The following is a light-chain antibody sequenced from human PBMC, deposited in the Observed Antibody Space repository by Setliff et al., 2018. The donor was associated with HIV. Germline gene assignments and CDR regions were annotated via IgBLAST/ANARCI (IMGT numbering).Light chain of an antibody. J-gene: IGLJ1*01. CDR3: SSYTSTSTLFV. V-gene: IGLV2-14*03. CDR2: DVS. CDR1: SSDVGGYNY. Sequence: QSVLTQPASVSGSPGQSITISCTGTSSDVGGYNYVSWYQQHPGKAPKLRIYDVSNRPSGVSNRFSGSKSGNTASLTISGLQAEDEADYYCSSYTSTSTLFVFGTGTKATV.